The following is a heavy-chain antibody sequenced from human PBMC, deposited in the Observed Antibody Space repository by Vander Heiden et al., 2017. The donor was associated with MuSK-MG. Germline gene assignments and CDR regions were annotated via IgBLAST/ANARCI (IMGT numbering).Heavy chain of an antibody. CDR2: IYYSGST. V-gene: IGHV4-59*01. CDR3: ARERGADCSGGSCYSDR. D-gene: IGHD2-15*01. CDR1: GGPISSYY. Sequence: QVQLQESGPGLVKPSETLSLTCTVSGGPISSYYWSWIRQPPGKGLEWIGYIYYSGSTNYNPSLKRRVTISVDTSKNQFSLKLSSVTAADTAVYYCARERGADCSGGSCYSDRWGHGTLVTVSS. J-gene: IGHJ5*02.